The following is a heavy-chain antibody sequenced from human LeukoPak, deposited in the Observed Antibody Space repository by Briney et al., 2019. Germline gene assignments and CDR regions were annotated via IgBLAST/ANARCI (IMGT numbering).Heavy chain of an antibody. CDR3: ARGDVVVPAADITMIVVVITPLDY. J-gene: IGHJ4*02. CDR1: GYTFTGYY. V-gene: IGHV1-2*02. CDR2: INPNSGGT. Sequence: GASVKVSCKASGYTFTGYYMHWVRQAPGQGLEWMGWINPNSGGTNYAQKFQGRVTMTRDTSISTAYMELSRLRSDDTAVYYCARGDVVVPAADITMIVVVITPLDYWGQGTLVTVSS. D-gene: IGHD3-22*01.